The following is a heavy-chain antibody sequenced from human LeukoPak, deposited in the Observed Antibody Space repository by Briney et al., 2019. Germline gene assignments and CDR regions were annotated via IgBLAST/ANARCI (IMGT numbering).Heavy chain of an antibody. D-gene: IGHD2-2*01. CDR2: ISYDGINK. V-gene: IGHV3-30*04. CDR1: GFTFSSYA. Sequence: LPGGSLRLSCVASGFTFSSYAMHWVRQAPGKGLEWVAVISYDGINKYYADSVKGRFTISRDNSKNTLYLQMNSLRAEDTAVYYCASGVCSSTSCLIEYWGQGTLVTVSS. J-gene: IGHJ4*02. CDR3: ASGVCSSTSCLIEY.